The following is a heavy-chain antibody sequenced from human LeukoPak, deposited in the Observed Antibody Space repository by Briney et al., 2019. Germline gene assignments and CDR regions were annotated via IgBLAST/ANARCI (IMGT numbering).Heavy chain of an antibody. V-gene: IGHV4-34*01. J-gene: IGHJ6*04. CDR1: GGSFSGYH. CDR3: ARGRATGSPSARRYYSYEMDV. CDR2: INHSGST. Sequence: TSSETLSLTCAVYGGSFSGYHWSWIRQPPGKGLEWIGEINHSGSTNYNPSLKSRVTISVDTSKNQFSLNLRSVTAADTAVYFCARGRATGSPSARRYYSYEMDVWGKGTTVTVSS. D-gene: IGHD1-1*01.